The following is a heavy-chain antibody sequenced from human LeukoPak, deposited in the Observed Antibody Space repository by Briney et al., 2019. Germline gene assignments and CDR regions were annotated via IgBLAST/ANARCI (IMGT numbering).Heavy chain of an antibody. CDR3: ARGPRFGELLWHWFDP. D-gene: IGHD3-10*01. V-gene: IGHV4-38-2*02. CDR1: GYSISSGYY. Sequence: PSETLSLTCTVSGYSISSGYYWGWIRQPPGKGLEWIGSIYHSGSTYYNPSLKSRVTISEDTSKNQFSLKLRSVTAADTAVYYCARGPRFGELLWHWFDPWGQGTLVTVSS. J-gene: IGHJ5*02. CDR2: IYHSGST.